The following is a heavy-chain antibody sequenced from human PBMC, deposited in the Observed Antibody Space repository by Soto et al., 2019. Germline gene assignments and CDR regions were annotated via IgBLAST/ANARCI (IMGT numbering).Heavy chain of an antibody. J-gene: IGHJ4*02. CDR3: TRRPYRSTSGGIDY. Sequence: SETLSLTCAVSGASIASDHWWTWIRQPPGKGREWIAEVRHTGSTEYSPSLRSRVTISVDKSKNQISLKVSSVTAADTAVYYCTRRPYRSTSGGIDYWGQGTLVTVSS. D-gene: IGHD2-15*01. CDR2: VRHTGST. CDR1: GASIASDHW. V-gene: IGHV4-4*02.